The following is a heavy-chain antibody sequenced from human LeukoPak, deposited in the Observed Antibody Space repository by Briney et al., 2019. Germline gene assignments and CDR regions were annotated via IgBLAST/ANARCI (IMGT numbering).Heavy chain of an antibody. CDR3: ARARGSTYYYGSGPYYYYGMDV. CDR1: GGTFSSYA. Sequence: SVKVSCKASGGTFSSYAISWVQQAPGQGLEWMGGIIPIFGTANYAQKFQGRVTITADKSTSTAYMELSSLRSEDTAVYYCARARGSTYYYGSGPYYYYGMDVWGKGTTVTVSS. V-gene: IGHV1-69*06. CDR2: IIPIFGTA. D-gene: IGHD3-10*01. J-gene: IGHJ6*04.